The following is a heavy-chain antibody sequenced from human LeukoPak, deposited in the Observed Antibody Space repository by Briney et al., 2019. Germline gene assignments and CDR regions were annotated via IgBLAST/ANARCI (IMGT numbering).Heavy chain of an antibody. J-gene: IGHJ4*02. CDR2: IYSGGST. CDR1: GFTVSSNY. V-gene: IGHV3-53*01. Sequence: PGGSLRLSCAASGFTVSSNYMSWVRQAPGKGLEWVSVIYSGGSTYYADSMKGRFTISRDNSKNTLYLQMNSLRAEDTAVYYCARGPYCSGGSCYRGLDYWGQGTLVTVSS. CDR3: ARGPYCSGGSCYRGLDY. D-gene: IGHD2-15*01.